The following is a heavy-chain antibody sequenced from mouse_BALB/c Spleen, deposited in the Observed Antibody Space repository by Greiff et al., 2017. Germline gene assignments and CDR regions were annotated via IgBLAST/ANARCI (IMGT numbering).Heavy chain of an antibody. CDR3: AGVEIYARDRSFDY. CDR1: GFTFSSFG. D-gene: IGHD2-12*01. J-gene: IGHJ2*01. V-gene: IGHV5-17*02. Sequence: EVLLLESGGGLVQPGGSRKLSCAASGFTFSSFGMHWVRQAPEKGLEWVAYISSGSSTIYYADTVKGRSTISRDNPKNTLFLQMTSLRSEDTAMYYCAGVEIYARDRSFDYWGQGTTLTVSS. CDR2: ISSGSSTI.